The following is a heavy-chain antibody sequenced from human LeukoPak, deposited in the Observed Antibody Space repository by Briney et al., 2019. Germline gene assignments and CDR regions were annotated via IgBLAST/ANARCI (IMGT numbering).Heavy chain of an antibody. V-gene: IGHV1-24*01. Sequence: GASVTVSCTVSGYTLTELSMHWVRQAPGKGLEWMGGFDPEDGETIYAQKFQGRVTMTEDTSTDTAYMELSSLRSEDTAVYYCAIVPGIAVAGDDYWGQGTLVTVSS. D-gene: IGHD6-19*01. CDR2: FDPEDGET. CDR3: AIVPGIAVAGDDY. J-gene: IGHJ4*02. CDR1: GYTLTELS.